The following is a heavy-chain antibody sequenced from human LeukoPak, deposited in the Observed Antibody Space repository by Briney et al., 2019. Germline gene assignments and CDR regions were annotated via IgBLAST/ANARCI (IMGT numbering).Heavy chain of an antibody. D-gene: IGHD4-23*01. Sequence: SETLSLTCAVYGGSFSGYYWSWIRQPPGKGLEWIGEINHSGSTNYNPSLKSRVTISVATSKNQFSLQLSSVTAADTAVYYCASSSTVEPPFDYWGQGTLVTVSS. CDR1: GGSFSGYY. V-gene: IGHV4-34*01. J-gene: IGHJ4*02. CDR2: INHSGST. CDR3: ASSSTVEPPFDY.